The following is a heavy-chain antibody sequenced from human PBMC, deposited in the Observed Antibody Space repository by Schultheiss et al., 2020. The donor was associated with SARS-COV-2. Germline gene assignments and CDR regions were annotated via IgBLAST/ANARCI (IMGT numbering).Heavy chain of an antibody. Sequence: GGSLRLSCAASGFTFSSYAMSWVRQAPGKGLEWVSAISGSGGSTYYADSVKGRFTISRDNSKNTLYLQMNSLRAEDTAVYYCARVEAEWLRYYYYGMDVWGQGTTVTVSS. CDR2: ISGSGGST. D-gene: IGHD5-12*01. CDR1: GFTFSSYA. CDR3: ARVEAEWLRYYYYGMDV. J-gene: IGHJ6*02. V-gene: IGHV3-23*01.